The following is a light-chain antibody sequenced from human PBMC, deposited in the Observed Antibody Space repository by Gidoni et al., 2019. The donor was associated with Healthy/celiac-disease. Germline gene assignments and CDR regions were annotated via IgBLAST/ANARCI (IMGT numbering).Light chain of an antibody. CDR2: AAS. Sequence: DIQLTQSPSFLSASVGDRVTITCRASQGISSYLAWYQQKPGKAPKLLIYAASTLQSGVPSRFSGSGSGTEFTLTISSLQPEDFATYYCQQRNSYPPHFGGGTKVEIK. V-gene: IGKV1-9*01. J-gene: IGKJ4*01. CDR3: QQRNSYPPH. CDR1: QGISSY.